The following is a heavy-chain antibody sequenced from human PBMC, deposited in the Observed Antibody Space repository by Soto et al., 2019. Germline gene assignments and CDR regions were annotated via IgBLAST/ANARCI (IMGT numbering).Heavy chain of an antibody. CDR3: ARDQRGPGAYGMDV. Sequence: GGSLRLSCAASGFTFSSYSMNWVRQAPGKGLEWVSSISSSSSYIYYADSVKGRLTISRDNAKNSLYLQMNSLRAEDTAVYYCARDQRGPGAYGMDVWGQGTTVTVSS. D-gene: IGHD3-10*01. V-gene: IGHV3-21*01. J-gene: IGHJ6*02. CDR2: ISSSSSYI. CDR1: GFTFSSYS.